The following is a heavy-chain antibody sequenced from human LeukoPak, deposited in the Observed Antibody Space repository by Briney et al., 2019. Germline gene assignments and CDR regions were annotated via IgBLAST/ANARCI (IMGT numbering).Heavy chain of an antibody. CDR1: GGTFSSYA. CDR3: ARGLPFYSIAAAGNYYFDY. D-gene: IGHD6-13*01. J-gene: IGHJ4*02. CDR2: IIPIFGTA. Sequence: SVKVSCKASGGTFSSYAISWVRQAPGQGLEWMGGIIPIFGTANYAQKFQGRVTITADESTSTAYMELSSLRSEDTAVYYCARGLPFYSIAAAGNYYFDYWGQGTLVTVSS. V-gene: IGHV1-69*13.